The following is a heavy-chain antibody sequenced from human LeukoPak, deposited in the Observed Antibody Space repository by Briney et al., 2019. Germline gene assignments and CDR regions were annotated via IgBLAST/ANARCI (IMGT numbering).Heavy chain of an antibody. J-gene: IGHJ6*02. Sequence: PSGTLSLTCAVSGGSISSSNWWSWVRQPPGKGLEWIEYIYYSGSTNYNPSLKSRVTISVDTSKNQFSLKLSSVTAADTAVYYCARGKDYYYGMDVWGQGTTVTVSS. V-gene: IGHV4-4*02. CDR1: GGSISSSNW. CDR3: ARGKDYYYGMDV. CDR2: IYYSGST.